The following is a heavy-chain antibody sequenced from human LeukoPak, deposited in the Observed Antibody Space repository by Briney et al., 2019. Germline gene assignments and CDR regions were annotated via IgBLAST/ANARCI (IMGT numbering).Heavy chain of an antibody. CDR1: GGSINRYY. Sequence: SGTLSLTCTVSGGSINRYYWSWIRQPAGKGLEWIGHIDTSGSTNYDPSLKSRVTMTVDTSKNQFSLKLSSVTAADTAVYYCARGQVGGARFDYWGQGTLVTVSS. CDR3: ARGQVGGARFDY. V-gene: IGHV4-4*07. CDR2: IDTSGST. J-gene: IGHJ4*02. D-gene: IGHD3-16*01.